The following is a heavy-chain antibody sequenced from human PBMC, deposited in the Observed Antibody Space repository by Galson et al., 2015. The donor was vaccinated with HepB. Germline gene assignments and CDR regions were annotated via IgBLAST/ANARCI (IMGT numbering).Heavy chain of an antibody. J-gene: IGHJ6*02. Sequence: SLRLSCAASGFTFSSYGMHWVRQAPGKGLEWVAVISYDGSNKYYADSVKGRFTISRDNSKNTLYLQMNSLRAEDTAVYYCAKDLPRAAIGKGVRDEPYYYYYGMDVWGQGTTVTVSS. D-gene: IGHD2-2*02. CDR1: GFTFSSYG. CDR3: AKDLPRAAIGKGVRDEPYYYYYGMDV. V-gene: IGHV3-30*18. CDR2: ISYDGSNK.